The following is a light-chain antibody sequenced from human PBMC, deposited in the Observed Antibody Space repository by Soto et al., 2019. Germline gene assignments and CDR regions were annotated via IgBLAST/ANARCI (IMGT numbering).Light chain of an antibody. V-gene: IGLV2-11*01. Sequence: QSALTQPRSVSGSPGQSVTISCNGSSSDVGGSKFVSWYQQHPVKAPKLVIYDVTKRPSGVPDRFSGSKSGNTASLTISGLQADDEADYYCCSYAGNSLGVFGGGTQLTVL. CDR2: DVT. CDR3: CSYAGNSLGV. J-gene: IGLJ3*02. CDR1: SSDVGGSKF.